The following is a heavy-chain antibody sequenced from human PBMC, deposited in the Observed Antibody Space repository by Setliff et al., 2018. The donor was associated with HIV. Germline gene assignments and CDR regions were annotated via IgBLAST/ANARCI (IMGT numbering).Heavy chain of an antibody. CDR3: ARQVPVPGVAVTPIDY. CDR1: GGSISSSSYY. J-gene: IGHJ4*02. D-gene: IGHD3-22*01. Sequence: SETLSLTCTVSGGSISSSSYYWGWIRQPPGKGLEWIGSIYYSGSTYYNPSLKSRVTISVDTSKNQFSLKLSSVTAADTAVYYCARQVPVPGVAVTPIDYWGQGTLVTVSS. CDR2: IYYSGST. V-gene: IGHV4-39*01.